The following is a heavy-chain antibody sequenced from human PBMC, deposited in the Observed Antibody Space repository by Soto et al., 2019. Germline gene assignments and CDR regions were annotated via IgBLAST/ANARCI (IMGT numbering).Heavy chain of an antibody. Sequence: VGSLRLSCAASGFTFSDYAMHWVRQAPGRGLEWVAVISFDGRSNKFYADSLKGRFTISRDNSKNTLYLQMNSLRPEDTAVYYCARAPHGSSSWYLFDLWGQGTLVTVSS. CDR1: GFTFSDYA. V-gene: IGHV3-30-3*01. D-gene: IGHD6-13*01. CDR2: ISFDGRSNK. J-gene: IGHJ4*02. CDR3: ARAPHGSSSWYLFDL.